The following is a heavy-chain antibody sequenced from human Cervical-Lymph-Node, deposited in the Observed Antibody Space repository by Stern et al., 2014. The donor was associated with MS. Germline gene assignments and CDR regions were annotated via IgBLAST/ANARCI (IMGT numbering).Heavy chain of an antibody. V-gene: IGHV2-5*02. CDR3: AHRRYSSSWYGMDYFDY. Sequence: QITLKESGPTLVKPTQTLTLTCTFSGFSLSTSGVGVGWIRQPPGKALDWLAPSYWDDEKRYSPSLKSRLTITKDTSKNQVVLTMTNMDPVDTATYYCAHRRYSSSWYGMDYFDYWGQGTLVTVSS. J-gene: IGHJ4*02. CDR1: GFSLSTSGVG. D-gene: IGHD6-13*01. CDR2: SYWDDEK.